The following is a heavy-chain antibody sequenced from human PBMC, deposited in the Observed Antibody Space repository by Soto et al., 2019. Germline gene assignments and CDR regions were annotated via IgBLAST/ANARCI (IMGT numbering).Heavy chain of an antibody. J-gene: IGHJ6*02. Sequence: GGSLRLSCSASGFSFSNYGMHLVLQAPGKGLEWVAIIWYYGSNEYYADSVKGRFTLSRDNSKTTLNLQMNSLRVEDTAVYYCARANIVVFYGMDVWGQGTTVTVSS. CDR2: IWYYGSNE. CDR3: ARANIVVFYGMDV. D-gene: IGHD2-2*01. V-gene: IGHV3-33*01. CDR1: GFSFSNYG.